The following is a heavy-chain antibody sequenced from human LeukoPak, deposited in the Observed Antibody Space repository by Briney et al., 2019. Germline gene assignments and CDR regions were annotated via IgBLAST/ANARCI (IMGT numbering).Heavy chain of an antibody. CDR3: AFSNYGDYVSGY. V-gene: IGHV1-2*02. J-gene: IGHJ4*02. CDR2: INPNSGGT. CDR1: GYTFTGYY. Sequence: ASVKVSCKASGYTFTGYYMHWVRQAPGQGLEWMGWINPNSGGTNCAQKFQGRVTMTRDTSISTAYMELSRLRSDDTAVYYCAFSNYGDYVSGYWGQGTLVTISS. D-gene: IGHD4-17*01.